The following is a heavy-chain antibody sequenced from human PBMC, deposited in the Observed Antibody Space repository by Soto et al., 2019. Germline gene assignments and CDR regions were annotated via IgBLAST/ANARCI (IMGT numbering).Heavy chain of an antibody. D-gene: IGHD3-22*01. CDR3: VRGITMIVVVIPYYLDY. Sequence: PGGSLRLSCAASGFTFSSYAMSWVRQAPGKGLEWVSAISGSGGSTYYADSVKGRFTISRDNSKNTLYLQMNSLRAEDTAVYYCVRGITMIVVVIPYYLDYWGQGTLVTVSS. J-gene: IGHJ4*02. CDR1: GFTFSSYA. V-gene: IGHV3-23*01. CDR2: ISGSGGST.